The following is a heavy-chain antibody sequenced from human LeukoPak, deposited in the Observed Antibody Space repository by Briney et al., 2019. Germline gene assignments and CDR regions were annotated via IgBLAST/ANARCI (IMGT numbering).Heavy chain of an antibody. V-gene: IGHV3-23*01. CDR2: ISGSGGST. CDR3: AKQPMIVVVITWAHY. D-gene: IGHD3-22*01. Sequence: GGSLRLSCAASGLTFSSYAMSWVRQAPGKGMEWVSAISGSGGSTYYADSVKGRFTISRDNSKNTLYLQMNSLRAEDTAVYYCAKQPMIVVVITWAHYWGQGTLVTVSS. J-gene: IGHJ4*02. CDR1: GLTFSSYA.